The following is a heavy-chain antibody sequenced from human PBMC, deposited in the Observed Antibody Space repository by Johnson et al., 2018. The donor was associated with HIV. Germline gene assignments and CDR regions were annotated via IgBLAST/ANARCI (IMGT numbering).Heavy chain of an antibody. Sequence: VQLVESGGGLVQPGGSLRVSCAASGFTVSSNYMSWVRQAPGQGLEWVSVIYSGGGAYYTYSVKGRFTISRDNSKNTLYLQMNSLRAEDTAVYYCARHSDPWFVSGYYNGAFDIWGQGTMVTVSS. CDR2: IYSGGGA. CDR3: ARHSDPWFVSGYYNGAFDI. D-gene: IGHD3-22*01. CDR1: GFTVSSNY. J-gene: IGHJ3*02. V-gene: IGHV3-66*04.